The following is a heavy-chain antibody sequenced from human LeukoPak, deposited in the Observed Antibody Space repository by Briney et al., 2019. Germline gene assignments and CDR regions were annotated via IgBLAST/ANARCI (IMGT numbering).Heavy chain of an antibody. CDR1: GFTFTSYA. J-gene: IGHJ6*03. CDR3: ARESGLGGYFYYYSIDV. V-gene: IGHV3-21*01. D-gene: IGHD3-10*01. Sequence: GGSLRLSCVASGFTFTSYAMTWVRQAPGKGLEWVSSISSTGGYSFYADSIKGRFTISRDNAKNSLHLHMHSLSVEDTALYYCARESGLGGYFYYYSIDVWGKGTTVTVSS. CDR2: ISSTGGYS.